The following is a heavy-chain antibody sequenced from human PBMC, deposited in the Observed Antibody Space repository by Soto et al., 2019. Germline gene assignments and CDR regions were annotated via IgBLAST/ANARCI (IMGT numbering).Heavy chain of an antibody. J-gene: IGHJ4*02. CDR3: ARCDFGDYVPTLDH. CDR2: ISVYNGHT. CDR1: GYTFSSYG. D-gene: IGHD4-17*01. Sequence: QVHLMQSGAEVKSPGASVRVSCKASGYTFSSYGVSWVRQAPGQGLEFMGCISVYNGHTNYAQKFQGRVTMTTDTSTSTAYLELRSLRSAETAVYFCARCDFGDYVPTLDHWGQGTLVTVSA. V-gene: IGHV1-18*01.